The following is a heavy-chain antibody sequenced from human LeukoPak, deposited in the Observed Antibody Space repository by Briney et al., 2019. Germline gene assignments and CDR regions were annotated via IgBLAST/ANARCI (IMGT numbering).Heavy chain of an antibody. D-gene: IGHD5-24*01. CDR1: GFTFSGSA. CDR3: TREEMATIGD. Sequence: GGSLKLSCAASGFTFSGSAMHWVRQASGKGLEWVGRIRSKANSYATAYAASVKGRFTISRDDSKNTAYLQVNSLKTEDTAVYYCTREEMATIGDWGQGTLVTVSS. J-gene: IGHJ4*02. CDR2: IRSKANSYAT. V-gene: IGHV3-73*01.